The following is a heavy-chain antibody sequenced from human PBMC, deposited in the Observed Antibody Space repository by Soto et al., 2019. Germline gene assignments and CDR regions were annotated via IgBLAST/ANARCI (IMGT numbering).Heavy chain of an antibody. CDR1: GGSFSGYY. V-gene: IGHV4-34*01. Sequence: PSETLSLTCAVYGGSFSGYYWSWIRQPPGKGLEWIGEINHSGSTNYNPSLKSRVTISVDTSKNQFSLKLSSVTAADTAVYYCARGNSDIVVVVAGQPHYYYYYYMDVWGKGTTVTVSS. J-gene: IGHJ6*03. D-gene: IGHD2-15*01. CDR2: INHSGST. CDR3: ARGNSDIVVVVAGQPHYYYYYYMDV.